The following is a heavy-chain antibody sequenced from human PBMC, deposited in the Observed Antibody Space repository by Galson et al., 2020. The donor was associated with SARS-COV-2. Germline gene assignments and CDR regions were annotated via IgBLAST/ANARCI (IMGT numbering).Heavy chain of an antibody. CDR2: ISISSRTI. Sequence: GESLKISCTASGFTFSTYSMNWVRQAPGKGLEWVSYISISSRTIYYADSVKGRFTLSRDNAENSLYLQMNSLRAEDTGVYYCARSYCGGGSCSSQYYYYAMDVWGQGTTVTVSS. D-gene: IGHD2-15*01. J-gene: IGHJ6*02. CDR3: ARSYCGGGSCSSQYYYYAMDV. CDR1: GFTFSTYS. V-gene: IGHV3-48*04.